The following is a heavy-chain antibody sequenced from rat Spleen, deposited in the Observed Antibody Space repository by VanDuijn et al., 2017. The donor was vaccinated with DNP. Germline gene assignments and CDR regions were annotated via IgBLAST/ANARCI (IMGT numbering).Heavy chain of an antibody. V-gene: IGHV3-1*01. D-gene: IGHD4-3*01. CDR2: ISYSGST. J-gene: IGHJ2*01. Sequence: EVQLQESGPGLVKPSQSLSLTCSVTGYSIPRTYWGWIRQFPGNKMEYIGHISYSGSTNYNPSLKSRISITRNTSKNQFFLHLNSVTTEDTATYYCAQANGRDWGQGVMVTVSS. CDR3: AQANGRD. CDR1: GYSIPRTY.